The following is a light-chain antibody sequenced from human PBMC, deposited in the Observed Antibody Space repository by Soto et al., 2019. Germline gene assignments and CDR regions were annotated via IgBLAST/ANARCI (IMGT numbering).Light chain of an antibody. CDR3: QQYNNWPRT. Sequence: EIVMTQSPATLSVSKGEGATLSCRASQSVSSKLAWYQQKPGQAPRLLIYGASTRATGVPDRFSGSASGTELTLTISSLQSEDFAVYYCQQYNNWPRTFGQGTKVDIK. CDR1: QSVSSK. V-gene: IGKV3-15*01. CDR2: GAS. J-gene: IGKJ1*01.